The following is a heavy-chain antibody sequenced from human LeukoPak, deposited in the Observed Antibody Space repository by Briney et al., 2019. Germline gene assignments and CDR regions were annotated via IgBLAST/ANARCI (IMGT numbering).Heavy chain of an antibody. CDR2: INPNSGGT. J-gene: IGHJ4*02. D-gene: IGHD3-10*01. Sequence: GASVKVSCKASGYIFVCYYIHWVRQAPGQGLEWMGWINPNSGGTNYAQSFQGRVTMSRDTSISTVYMELSRLRSDDTAVYYCARAMGNFDYWGQGTLVTVSS. V-gene: IGHV1-2*02. CDR1: GYIFVCYY. CDR3: ARAMGNFDY.